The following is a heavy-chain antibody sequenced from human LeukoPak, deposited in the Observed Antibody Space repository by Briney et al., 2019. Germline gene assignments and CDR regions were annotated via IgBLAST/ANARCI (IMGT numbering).Heavy chain of an antibody. CDR3: ASLIRFGELCVY. CDR2: ISSSSSYI. CDR1: GFTFSSYS. J-gene: IGHJ4*02. V-gene: IGHV3-21*01. D-gene: IGHD3-10*01. Sequence: GGSLRLSCAASGFTFSSYSMNWVRQAPGKGLEWVSSISSSSSYIYYADSVKGRFTISRDNAKNSLYLQMNSLRAEDTAVYYCASLIRFGELCVYWGQGTLVTVSS.